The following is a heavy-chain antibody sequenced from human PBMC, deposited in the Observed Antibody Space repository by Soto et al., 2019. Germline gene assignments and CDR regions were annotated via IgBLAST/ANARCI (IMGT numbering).Heavy chain of an antibody. CDR3: ARGEYYYDSSGYSSADQYYYYYGMDV. J-gene: IGHJ6*02. CDR2: ISYSGST. CDR1: GDNISSYY. Sequence: SQTLSLTCTVWGDNISSYYCSWIRQHPGKGLEWIGYISYSGSTNYNPSLKSRVTISVDTSKNQFSLKLSSVTAADTAVYYCARGEYYYDSSGYSSADQYYYYYGMDVWGQGTTVTVSS. V-gene: IGHV4-59*01. D-gene: IGHD3-22*01.